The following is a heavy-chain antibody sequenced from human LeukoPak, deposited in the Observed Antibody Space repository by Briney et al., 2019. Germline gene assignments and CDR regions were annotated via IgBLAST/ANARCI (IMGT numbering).Heavy chain of an antibody. CDR3: ARVVAYYYDSSGYCDP. CDR1: GFTFSDYY. J-gene: IGHJ5*02. Sequence: GGSLRLSCAASGFTFSDYYMSWIRQAPGKGLEWVSYISSSGSTIYYADSVKGRLTISRDNAKNSLYLQMNSLRAEDTAVYYCARVVAYYYDSSGYCDPWGQGTLVTVSS. V-gene: IGHV3-11*01. D-gene: IGHD3-22*01. CDR2: ISSSGSTI.